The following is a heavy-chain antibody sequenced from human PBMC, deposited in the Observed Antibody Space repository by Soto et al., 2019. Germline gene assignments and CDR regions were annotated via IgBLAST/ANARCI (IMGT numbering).Heavy chain of an antibody. D-gene: IGHD3-22*01. V-gene: IGHV3-30*18. Sequence: VQLVESGGGVVLPGRSVRLSCEVSGFTFSDFGLDWVRQAPGKGLEWVAIISHAGSKRFYADSVKGRFIISRDNSKNTLYLQMSSLRPEDTALYYCAKTATYVDGYDNTGYSSEDYWGHGTLVTVSS. CDR3: AKTATYVDGYDNTGYSSEDY. CDR2: ISHAGSKR. J-gene: IGHJ4*01. CDR1: GFTFSDFG.